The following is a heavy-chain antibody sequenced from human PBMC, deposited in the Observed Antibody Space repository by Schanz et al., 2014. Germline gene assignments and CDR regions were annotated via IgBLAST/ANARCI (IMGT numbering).Heavy chain of an antibody. CDR2: VSHGGTYI. J-gene: IGHJ4*02. D-gene: IGHD1-26*01. V-gene: IGHV3-21*01. Sequence: VQLVESGGGLVKPGGSLRLSCAASGFTFSSYSMNWVRQAPGKGLEWVSSVSHGGTYIYYADAVRGRFTISRDNAKNSLSLQMHSRRADDTAVYYCARGGATRFDYWGQGTLVTVSS. CDR1: GFTFSSYS. CDR3: ARGGATRFDY.